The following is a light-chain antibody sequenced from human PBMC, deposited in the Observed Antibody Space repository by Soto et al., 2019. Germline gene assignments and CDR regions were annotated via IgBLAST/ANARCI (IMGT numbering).Light chain of an antibody. CDR2: GAS. Sequence: EIVLTQSPGTLSLSPGERAILSCRASQSVSSNYLAWYQQKPGQSPRLLIYGASSRAAGIPDKFSGSGSGTDFTLTISRLEPEDFAVYYCQLYDNSPTFGLGTKLEIK. J-gene: IGKJ2*01. CDR3: QLYDNSPT. CDR1: QSVSSNY. V-gene: IGKV3-20*01.